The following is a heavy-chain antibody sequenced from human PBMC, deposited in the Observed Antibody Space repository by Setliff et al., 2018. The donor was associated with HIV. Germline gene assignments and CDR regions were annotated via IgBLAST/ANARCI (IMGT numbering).Heavy chain of an antibody. Sequence: PSETLSLTCSVSGGSITNDNNYWGWIRQSPGKGLEWIGSIYFNGKTYNNPSLKSRVTISVDTSKNQFSLKLNSVTAADTAVYYCARVPLSSPSRPGGYFDYWGQGTLVTVSS. CDR3: ARVPLSSPSRPGGYFDY. D-gene: IGHD3-16*01. V-gene: IGHV4-39*07. J-gene: IGHJ4*02. CDR1: GGSITNDNNY. CDR2: IYFNGKT.